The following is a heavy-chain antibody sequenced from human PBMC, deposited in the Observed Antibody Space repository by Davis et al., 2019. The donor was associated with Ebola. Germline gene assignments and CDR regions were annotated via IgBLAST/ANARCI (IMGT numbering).Heavy chain of an antibody. V-gene: IGHV5-51*01. D-gene: IGHD2-21*02. CDR1: EYSFSDYW. J-gene: IGHJ3*02. CDR2: IYPGDSDT. CDR3: ARRGIVVVTAKDAFDI. Sequence: GESLKISCQGSEYSFSDYWIGWVRQMPGKGLEWMGIIYPGDSDTRYSPSFQGQVTISADKSISTAYLQWSSLKASDTAMYYCARRGIVVVTAKDAFDIWGQGTMVTVSS.